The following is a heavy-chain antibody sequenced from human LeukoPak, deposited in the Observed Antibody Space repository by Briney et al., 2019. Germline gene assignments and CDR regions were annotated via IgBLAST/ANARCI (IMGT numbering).Heavy chain of an antibody. J-gene: IGHJ4*02. V-gene: IGHV5-51*01. D-gene: IGHD2-2*02. CDR2: IYPGDSDT. CDR3: ARFSGYCSSTSCYTRKPFDY. CDR1: GCSFTSYW. Sequence: GESLKISCKGSGCSFTSYWIGWVRQMPGKGLEWMGIIYPGDSDTRYSPSFQGQVTISADKSISTAYLQWSSLKASDTAMYYCARFSGYCSSTSCYTRKPFDYWGQGTLVTVSS.